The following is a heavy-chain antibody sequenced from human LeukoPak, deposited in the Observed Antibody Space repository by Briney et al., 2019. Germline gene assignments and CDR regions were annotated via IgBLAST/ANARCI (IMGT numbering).Heavy chain of an antibody. CDR2: ISSSGSTI. V-gene: IGHV3-48*03. CDR3: ARAPEWELPKSYYYMDV. J-gene: IGHJ6*03. Sequence: GGSLRLSCAASGFTFSSYEMNWVRQAPGEGLEWVSYISSSGSTIYYADSVKGRFTISRDNAKNSLYLQMNSLRAEDTALYYCARAPEWELPKSYYYMDVWGRGTTVTVSS. D-gene: IGHD1-26*01. CDR1: GFTFSSYE.